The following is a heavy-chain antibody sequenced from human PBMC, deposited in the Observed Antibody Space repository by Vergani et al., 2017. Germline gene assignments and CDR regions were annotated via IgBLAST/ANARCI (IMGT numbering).Heavy chain of an antibody. CDR3: ARGGGGDDSSGFNDY. D-gene: IGHD3-22*01. V-gene: IGHV3-13*01. CDR1: GFTFSSYA. CDR2: IGTAGDT. J-gene: IGHJ4*02. Sequence: EVQLLESGGGLVQPGGSLRLSCAASGFTFSSYAMSWVRQAPGKGLEWVSAIGTAGDTYYPGSVKGRFTISRENAKNSLYLQMNSLRAGDTAVYYCARGGGGDDSSGFNDYWGQGTLVTVSS.